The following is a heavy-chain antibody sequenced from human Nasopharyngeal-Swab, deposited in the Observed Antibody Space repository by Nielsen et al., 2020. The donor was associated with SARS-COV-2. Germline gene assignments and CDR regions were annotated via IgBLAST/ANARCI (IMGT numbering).Heavy chain of an antibody. CDR3: ARGTSTSPGVDY. D-gene: IGHD7-27*01. Sequence: GGSLRLSCAVSGLTVSSTYMSWVRQAPGKGLEWVTILSVVGTTYYADSVKGRFTISRENAKNSLYLQMNSLIAEDTAVYFCARGTSTSPGVDYWGQGILVTVSS. J-gene: IGHJ4*02. CDR1: GLTVSSTY. V-gene: IGHV3-53*01. CDR2: LSVVGTT.